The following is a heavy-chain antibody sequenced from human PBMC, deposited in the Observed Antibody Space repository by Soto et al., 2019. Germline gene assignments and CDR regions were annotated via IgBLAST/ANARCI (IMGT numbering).Heavy chain of an antibody. V-gene: IGHV4-30-4*01. D-gene: IGHD4-4*01. CDR1: GGSISSGDYY. CDR2: IYYSGST. J-gene: IGHJ6*02. Sequence: TSETLSLTCTVSGGSISSGDYYWSWIRQPPGKGLEWIGYIYYSGSTYYNPSLKSRVTISVDTSKNQFSLKLSSVTAADTAVYYCARWAGLHQYYSGMDVWGQGTTVTVSS. CDR3: ARWAGLHQYYSGMDV.